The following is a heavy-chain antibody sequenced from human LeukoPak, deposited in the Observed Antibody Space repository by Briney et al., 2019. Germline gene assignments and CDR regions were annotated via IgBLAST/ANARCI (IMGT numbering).Heavy chain of an antibody. CDR2: IYSDNTI. D-gene: IGHD5-18*01. CDR1: GFTVSSNY. CDR3: ARGGYHAYYLDY. Sequence: GGSLRLSCAASGFTVSSNYMSWVRQAPGKGLEWVSVIYSDNTIYYSDSVKGRFTISRDNSKSTLYLQMNSLRAEDTAVYYCARGGYHAYYLDYWGQGSLVTVSS. J-gene: IGHJ4*02. V-gene: IGHV3-53*01.